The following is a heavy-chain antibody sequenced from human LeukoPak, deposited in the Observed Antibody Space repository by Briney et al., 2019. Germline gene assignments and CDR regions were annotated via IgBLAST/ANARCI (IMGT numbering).Heavy chain of an antibody. J-gene: IGHJ3*02. CDR2: INPNSGGT. D-gene: IGHD3-22*01. CDR3: ARAMHQYYYDSSGEAFDI. Sequence: ASVKVSCKTSGYTFTGFYMHWLRQAPSQGLEWMGWINPNSGGTTYAQKFQGRVTMTRDTSISTAYMELSRLRSDDTAVYYCARAMHQYYYDSSGEAFDIWGQGTMVTVSS. CDR1: GYTFTGFY. V-gene: IGHV1-2*02.